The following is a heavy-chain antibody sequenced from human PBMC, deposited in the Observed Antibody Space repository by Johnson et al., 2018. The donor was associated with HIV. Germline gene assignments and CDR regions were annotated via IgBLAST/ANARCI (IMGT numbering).Heavy chain of an antibody. CDR3: ARAGQQWLADAFDI. J-gene: IGHJ3*02. CDR1: GFAVSSNY. Sequence: VQLVESGGGLVQPGGSLRLSCAASGFAVSSNYMSWVRQAPGKGLEWVSVIYSCGSTYYADSVKGRFTISRDNSKNTLYLQMNSLRAEDTAVYYCARAGQQWLADAFDIWGQGTMVTVSS. CDR2: IYSCGST. V-gene: IGHV3-66*01. D-gene: IGHD6-19*01.